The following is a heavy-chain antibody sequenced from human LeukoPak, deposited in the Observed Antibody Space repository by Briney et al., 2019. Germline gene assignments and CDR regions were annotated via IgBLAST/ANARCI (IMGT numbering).Heavy chain of an antibody. J-gene: IGHJ4*02. CDR1: GYTFTDYY. V-gene: IGHV1-2*02. D-gene: IGHD2-2*01. Sequence: ASVEVSCKASGYTFTDYYMHWVRQAPGQGFEWMGWINPNDGDTNYAQKFQGRVTMTRDTSISTAHMEVSRLRSDDTAVYYCARANFLYCSSTTCLFDYWGQGTLVAVSS. CDR3: ARANFLYCSSTTCLFDY. CDR2: INPNDGDT.